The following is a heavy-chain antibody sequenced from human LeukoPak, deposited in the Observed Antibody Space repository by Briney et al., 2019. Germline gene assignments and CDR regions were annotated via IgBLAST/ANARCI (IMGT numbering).Heavy chain of an antibody. D-gene: IGHD3-10*01. CDR2: INPNSGGT. CDR3: ARDLGYYGSGSYLTL. Sequence: ASVKVSCKVSGYTLTELSMHWVRQAPGQGLEWMGWINPNSGGTNYAQKFQGRVTMTRDTSISTAYMELSRLRSDDTAVQYCARDLGYYGSGSYLTLWGQGTLVTVSS. CDR1: GYTLTELS. J-gene: IGHJ4*02. V-gene: IGHV1-2*02.